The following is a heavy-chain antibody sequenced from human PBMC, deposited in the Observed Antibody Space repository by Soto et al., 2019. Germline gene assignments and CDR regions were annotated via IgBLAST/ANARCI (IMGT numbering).Heavy chain of an antibody. CDR2: ISDGGST. Sequence: SETLSLTCNVSGGSIYTYYWNWIRQSPGKGLEWIGYISDGGSTNYNPSLKSRVTISVDTSKNQFSLKLSSVTAADTAVYYCAREGLGLFDYWGQGTLVTVSS. V-gene: IGHV4-59*12. J-gene: IGHJ4*02. CDR3: AREGLGLFDY. CDR1: GGSIYTYY. D-gene: IGHD3-16*01.